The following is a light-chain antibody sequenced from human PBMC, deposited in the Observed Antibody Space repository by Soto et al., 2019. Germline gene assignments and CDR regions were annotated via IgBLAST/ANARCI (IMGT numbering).Light chain of an antibody. Sequence: DTVVTQSPLTLPVTPGCTASISCRSSQSFLHSNGYNYLDWYLQKPGQSPQLLIYLGSNRASGVPDRFSGSGSGTDFTLKISRVEAEDVGVYYCMQALQTPTFGQGTKVDIK. CDR2: LGS. CDR3: MQALQTPT. J-gene: IGKJ1*01. V-gene: IGKV2-28*01. CDR1: QSFLHSNGYNY.